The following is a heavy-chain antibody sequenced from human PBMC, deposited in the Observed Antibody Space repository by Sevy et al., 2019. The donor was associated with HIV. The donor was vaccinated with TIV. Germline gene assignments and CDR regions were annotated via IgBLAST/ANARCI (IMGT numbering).Heavy chain of an antibody. CDR2: ISHSGST. CDR1: GGSFSGYY. V-gene: IGHV4-34*01. J-gene: IGHJ4*02. Sequence: SETLSLTCAVYGGSFSGYYWGWIRQPPGKGLEWIAEISHSGSTNYNPSLKSRVTISVATSKNQFSLKLSSVTAADTAVYYCAIRSGGHYFDYWGQGTLVTVSS. CDR3: AIRSGGHYFDY. D-gene: IGHD2-15*01.